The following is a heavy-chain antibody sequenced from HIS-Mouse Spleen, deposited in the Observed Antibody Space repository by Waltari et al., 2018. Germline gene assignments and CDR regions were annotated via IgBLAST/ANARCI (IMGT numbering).Heavy chain of an antibody. CDR2: IYYSAST. Sequence: QVQLQESGPGLVKPSQTLSLTCTVSGGSISSGGYYWSWIRQHPGKGLEWIGYIYYSASTYYSPSLKSRVTISVDTSKNQFSLKLSSVTAADTAVYYCARAPIRGYWYFDLWGRGTLVTVSS. D-gene: IGHD3-16*01. J-gene: IGHJ2*01. CDR1: GGSISSGGYY. CDR3: ARAPIRGYWYFDL. V-gene: IGHV4-31*03.